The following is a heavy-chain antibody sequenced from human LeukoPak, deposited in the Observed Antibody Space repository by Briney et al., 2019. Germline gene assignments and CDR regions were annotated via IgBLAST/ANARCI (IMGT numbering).Heavy chain of an antibody. CDR2: INPNSGGT. CDR1: GYTFTSYG. J-gene: IGHJ4*02. V-gene: IGHV1-2*02. Sequence: ASVKVSCKASGYTFTSYGISWVRQAPGQGLEWMGWINPNSGGTNYAQKFQGRVTMSRATSISTAYMELSRLRSDDTAVYYCARDDELELLSFDYWGQGTLVTVSS. CDR3: ARDDELELLSFDY. D-gene: IGHD1-7*01.